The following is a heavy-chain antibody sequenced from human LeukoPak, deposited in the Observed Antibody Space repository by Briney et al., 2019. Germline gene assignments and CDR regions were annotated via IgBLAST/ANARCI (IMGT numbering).Heavy chain of an antibody. CDR2: IKTDGSIT. J-gene: IGHJ4*02. CDR1: GFSFSVYW. Sequence: PGGSLRLSCAASGFSFSVYWMHWVRQAPGKGPVWVSRIKTDGSITDYADFVKGRFTISRDNAKNSLYLQMNSLRAEDTAVYYCVRRYMATSAEDFDYWGQGTLVTVSS. D-gene: IGHD5-24*01. CDR3: VRRYMATSAEDFDY. V-gene: IGHV3-74*01.